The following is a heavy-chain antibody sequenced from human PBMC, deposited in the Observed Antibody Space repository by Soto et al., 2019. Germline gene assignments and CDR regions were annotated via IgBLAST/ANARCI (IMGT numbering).Heavy chain of an antibody. D-gene: IGHD5-18*01. V-gene: IGHV3-9*01. CDR3: AKDRNTAMVTADFDY. Sequence: SLRLSCAASGFTFGDYAMHWVRQVPWRCLEWVSGVSLTNISFCYADSVKCRFTISRDNAKNSLYLQMNSLRREDPPFYSCAKDRNTAMVTADFDYWGHGPPITV. J-gene: IGHJ4*01. CDR2: VSLTNISF. CDR1: GFTFGDYA.